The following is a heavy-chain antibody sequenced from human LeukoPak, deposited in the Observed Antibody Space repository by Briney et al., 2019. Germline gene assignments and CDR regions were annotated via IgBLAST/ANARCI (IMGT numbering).Heavy chain of an antibody. V-gene: IGHV1-2*02. CDR1: GYTFTGYY. D-gene: IGHD2-8*01. CDR2: INPDSGDT. J-gene: IGHJ3*02. CDR3: AIMGDTFDI. Sequence: GASVTVSCKASGYTFTGYYMHWVRQAPGQGLEWMGSINPDSGDTNYAQNLQGRVTMTRDTSINTAYLDLSRLRSDDTAAYYCAIMGDTFDIWGQGTKVTVYS.